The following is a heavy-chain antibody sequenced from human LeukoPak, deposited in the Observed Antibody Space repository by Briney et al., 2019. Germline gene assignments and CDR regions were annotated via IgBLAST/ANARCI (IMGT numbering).Heavy chain of an antibody. D-gene: IGHD3-10*01. CDR2: VADNGIYK. J-gene: IGHJ4*02. V-gene: IGHV3-30*03. CDR1: GFTFSANA. CDR3: ARAGDTTWVYLDY. Sequence: GGSLRLSCAASGFTFSANAMHWVRQAPGKELEWVAVVADNGIYKYYADSVKGRFTISRDDSKNTVYLQMDNLRDEDTAVYYCARAGDTTWVYLDYWGQGTLVTVSS.